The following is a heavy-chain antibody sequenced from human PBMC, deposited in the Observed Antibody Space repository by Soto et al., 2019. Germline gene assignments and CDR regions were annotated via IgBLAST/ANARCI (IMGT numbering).Heavy chain of an antibody. CDR2: IYYSGST. Sequence: SETLSLTCTVSGGSISSYYWSWIRQPPGKGLEWIGYIYYSGSTNYNPSLKSRVTISVDTSKNQFSLKLSSVTAADTAVYYCAREVTGTTPWFDPWGQGTLVTVSS. V-gene: IGHV4-59*01. D-gene: IGHD1-7*01. J-gene: IGHJ5*02. CDR3: AREVTGTTPWFDP. CDR1: GGSISSYY.